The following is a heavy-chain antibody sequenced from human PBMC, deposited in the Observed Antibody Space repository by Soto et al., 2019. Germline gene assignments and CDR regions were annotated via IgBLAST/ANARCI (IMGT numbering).Heavy chain of an antibody. J-gene: IGHJ3*02. CDR2: ISSSSSYI. D-gene: IGHD2-8*01. CDR3: ARVMGTAYAFDI. Sequence: KSGGSLRLSCAASGFTFSSYSMNWVRQAPGKGLEWVSSISSSSSYIYYADSVKGRFTISRDNAKNSLYLQMNSLRAEDTAVYYCARVMGTAYAFDIWGQGTMVTVSS. CDR1: GFTFSSYS. V-gene: IGHV3-21*01.